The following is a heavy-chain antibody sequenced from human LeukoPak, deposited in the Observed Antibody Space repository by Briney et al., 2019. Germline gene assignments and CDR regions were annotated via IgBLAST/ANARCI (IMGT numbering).Heavy chain of an antibody. Sequence: PSETLSLTCTVSGASMSSYYWTWIRQPPGKGLEWIGYIYSSGSTNSNPSLKSRVTISVDTSKNQFSLNLNSVTAADTAVYYCARGGEAGLADWGQGTLVTVSS. CDR3: ARGGEAGLAD. D-gene: IGHD4-17*01. CDR2: IYSSGST. CDR1: GASMSSYY. J-gene: IGHJ4*02. V-gene: IGHV4-59*01.